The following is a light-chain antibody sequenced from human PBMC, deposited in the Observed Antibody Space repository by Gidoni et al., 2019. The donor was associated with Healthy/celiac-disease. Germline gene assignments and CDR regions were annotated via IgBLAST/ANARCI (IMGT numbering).Light chain of an antibody. V-gene: IGLV1-40*01. J-gene: IGLJ2*01. CDR1: SSNIGAGYD. CDR2: GNS. CDR3: QSYDSSLRNVV. Sequence: QYVLTQPPSVSGAPGQRVTISCTGSSSNIGAGYDVNWYQQLPGTAPKLLIYGNSNRPSGVPDRFSGSKSGTSASLAITGLQAEDEADYYCQSYDSSLRNVVFGGGTKLTVL.